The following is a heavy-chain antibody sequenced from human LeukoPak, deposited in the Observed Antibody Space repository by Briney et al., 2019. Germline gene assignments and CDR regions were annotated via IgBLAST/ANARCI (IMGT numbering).Heavy chain of an antibody. Sequence: ASVKVSCKASGYTFTSYAMNWVRQAPGQGLEWMGWINTNTGNPTYAQGFTGRFVFSLDTSVSTAYLQISSLKAEDTAVYYCARLPDHGGVNDFDYWGQGTLVTVSS. CDR2: INTNTGNP. CDR1: GYTFTSYA. CDR3: ARLPDHGGVNDFDY. D-gene: IGHD4-23*01. J-gene: IGHJ4*02. V-gene: IGHV7-4-1*02.